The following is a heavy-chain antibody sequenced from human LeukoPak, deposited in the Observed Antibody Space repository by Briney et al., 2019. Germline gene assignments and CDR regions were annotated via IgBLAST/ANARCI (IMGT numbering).Heavy chain of an antibody. D-gene: IGHD1-26*01. J-gene: IGHJ4*02. Sequence: GGSLRPSCAASGFTFSSYWMSWVRQAPGKGLEWVANIKQDGSEKYYVDSVKGRFTISRDNAKNSLYLQMNSLRAEDTAVYYCARVRISRGSYGFFDYWGQGTLVTVSS. CDR2: IKQDGSEK. V-gene: IGHV3-7*01. CDR3: ARVRISRGSYGFFDY. CDR1: GFTFSSYW.